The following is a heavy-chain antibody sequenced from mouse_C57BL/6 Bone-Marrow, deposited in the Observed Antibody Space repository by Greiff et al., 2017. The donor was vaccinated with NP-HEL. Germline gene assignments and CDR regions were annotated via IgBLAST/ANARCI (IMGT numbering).Heavy chain of an antibody. J-gene: IGHJ3*01. CDR2: ISSGSSTT. CDR3: ARQVYYYGSSPFAY. CDR1: GFTFSDYG. D-gene: IGHD1-1*01. Sequence: EVKLVESGGGLVKPGGSLKLSCAASGFTFSDYGMHWVRQAPEKGLEWVGYISSGSSTTYYADTVKGRFTISRDKAKNTLFMQMTSLRSEDTARYYCARQVYYYGSSPFAYWGQGTLVTVSA. V-gene: IGHV5-17*01.